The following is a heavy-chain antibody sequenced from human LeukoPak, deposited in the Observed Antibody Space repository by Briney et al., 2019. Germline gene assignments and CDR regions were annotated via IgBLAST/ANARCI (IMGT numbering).Heavy chain of an antibody. CDR1: GGSISSYY. J-gene: IGHJ4*02. D-gene: IGHD6-13*01. Sequence: SETLSLTCTVSGGSISSYYWSWIRQPPGKGLEWIGYIYYSGSTNYNPSLKSRVTISVDTSKNQFSLKLSSVTAADTAVYYCARSARYSSLPTDYWGQGTLVTASS. CDR2: IYYSGST. CDR3: ARSARYSSLPTDY. V-gene: IGHV4-59*01.